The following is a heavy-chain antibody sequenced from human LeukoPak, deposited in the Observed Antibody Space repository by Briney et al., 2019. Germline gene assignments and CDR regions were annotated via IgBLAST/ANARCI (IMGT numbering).Heavy chain of an antibody. CDR3: AKDHSSSSFDY. V-gene: IGHV3-30*18. CDR1: GFTFRSYG. Sequence: GGSLRLSCAASGFTFRSYGMHWVRQAPGKGLEWVAVISYDGSNKYYADSVKGRFTISRDNSKNTLYLQMNSLRAEDTAVYYCAKDHSSSSFDYWGQGTLVTVSS. D-gene: IGHD6-6*01. J-gene: IGHJ4*02. CDR2: ISYDGSNK.